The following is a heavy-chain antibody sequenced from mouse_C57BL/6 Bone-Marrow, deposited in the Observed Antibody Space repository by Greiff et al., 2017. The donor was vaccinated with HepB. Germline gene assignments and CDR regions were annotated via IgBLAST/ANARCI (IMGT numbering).Heavy chain of an antibody. J-gene: IGHJ3*01. D-gene: IGHD1-1*01. CDR3: ASDYYGSPPFAY. CDR1: GYTFTSYW. CDR2: INPSSGYT. V-gene: IGHV1-7*01. Sequence: QVQLQQSGAELAKPGASVKLSCKASGYTFTSYWMHWVKQRPGQGLEWIGYINPSSGYTKYNQKFKDKATLTADKSSSTAYMQLSSLTSEDSAVYYCASDYYGSPPFAYWGQGTLVTVSA.